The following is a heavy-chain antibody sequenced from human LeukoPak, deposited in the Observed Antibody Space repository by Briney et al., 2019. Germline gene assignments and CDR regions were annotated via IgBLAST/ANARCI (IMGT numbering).Heavy chain of an antibody. CDR2: ISGGGGST. V-gene: IGHV3-23*01. CDR1: GFTFSSVA. J-gene: IGHJ5*02. Sequence: GGSLRLSCAASGFTFSSVAMSWVRQAPGKGLEWDSTISGGGGSTYYADSVKGRFTISRDNSKNTLYLQMNSLRAEDTAVYYCAKDPYCSGGNCYWFDPWGQGTLVTVSS. CDR3: AKDPYCSGGNCYWFDP. D-gene: IGHD2-15*01.